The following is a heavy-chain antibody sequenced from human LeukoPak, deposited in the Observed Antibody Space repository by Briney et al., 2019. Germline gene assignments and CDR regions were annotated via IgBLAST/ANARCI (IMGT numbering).Heavy chain of an antibody. V-gene: IGHV3-30*03. D-gene: IGHD3-22*01. CDR2: ISYDGSNK. Sequence: QPGRSLRLSCAASGVTFSTYGMYWGRQAPGKGLEWMAVISYDGSNKYYADSVKGRFTISRDNSKTTLYLQMNSLRAGATAVYYCTIGRLYDSSGYWYVAYWGQGTLVTVSS. J-gene: IGHJ4*01. CDR3: TIGRLYDSSGYWYVAY. CDR1: GVTFSTYG.